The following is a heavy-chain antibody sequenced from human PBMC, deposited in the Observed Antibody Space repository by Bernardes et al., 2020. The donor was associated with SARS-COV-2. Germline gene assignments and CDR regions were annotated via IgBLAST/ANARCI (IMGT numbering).Heavy chain of an antibody. CDR2: IGAYNGNT. V-gene: IGHV1-18*01. J-gene: IGHJ4*02. CDR1: GYTFSSYG. Sequence: ASVKVSCKASGYTFSSYGISWVRQAPGQGLEWMGWIGAYNGNTNYAQNLQGRVTMTTDTSTSTAYMELRSLRSDDTAVYYCARPWHSSGWPEYYFDYWGQGTLVTVSS. CDR3: ARPWHSSGWPEYYFDY. D-gene: IGHD6-19*01.